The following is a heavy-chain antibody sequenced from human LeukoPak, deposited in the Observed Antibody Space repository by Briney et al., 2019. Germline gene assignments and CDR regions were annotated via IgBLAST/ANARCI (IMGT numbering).Heavy chain of an antibody. CDR2: SNSDGSST. CDR3: AREAQAFDI. Sequence: GGSLRLSCAASGFTFDTYWMHWVRQAPGKGLVWVSRSNSDGSSTSYADSVKGRFTISRDNAKNTLYLQMNSLRAEDTAVYYCAREAQAFDIWGQGTMVTVSS. V-gene: IGHV3-74*01. J-gene: IGHJ3*02. CDR1: GFTFDTYW.